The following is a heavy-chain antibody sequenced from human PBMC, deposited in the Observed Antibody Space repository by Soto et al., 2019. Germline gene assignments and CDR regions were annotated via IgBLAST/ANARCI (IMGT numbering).Heavy chain of an antibody. CDR1: GDSVSSNSAA. CDR2: TYYRSQWYN. J-gene: IGHJ4*02. D-gene: IGHD6-19*01. Sequence: SQTRSLTCAISGDSVSSNSAAWNWIRQSPSRCLELLGRTYYRSQWYNDYAVSLKSRISINQDTSKNQLSLQLNYATPEDTAVYYCARDDYDSGWDVYWGQGTLVTVSS. V-gene: IGHV6-1*01. CDR3: ARDDYDSGWDVY.